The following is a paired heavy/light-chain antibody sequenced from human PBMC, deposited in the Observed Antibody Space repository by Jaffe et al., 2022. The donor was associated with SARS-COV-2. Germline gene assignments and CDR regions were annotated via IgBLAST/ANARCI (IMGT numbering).Heavy chain of an antibody. D-gene: IGHD6-19*01. Sequence: EVQLVESGGGLVQPGGSLRLSCAASGFTFNNFAMSWVRQAPGKGLEWVSTISPGGGSLYYADSVKGRFTISRDNSKNTVYLQMNSLRAEHTAVYYCTRHQWLVSSDIDYWGQGTLVTVSS. CDR2: ISPGGGSL. J-gene: IGHJ4*02. CDR3: TRHQWLVSSDIDY. V-gene: IGHV3-23*04. CDR1: GFTFNNFA.
Light chain of an antibody. J-gene: IGKJ1*01. CDR3: QQYSSSRT. Sequence: EIVLTQSPGTLSLSPGERATLSCRASQSVSSSYVAWYQHKPGQAPRLLIYGASSRATGIPDRFSGSGSGTDFTLTINRLEPEDFAVYYCQQYSSSRTFGQGTKVEIK. CDR2: GAS. V-gene: IGKV3-20*01. CDR1: QSVSSSY.